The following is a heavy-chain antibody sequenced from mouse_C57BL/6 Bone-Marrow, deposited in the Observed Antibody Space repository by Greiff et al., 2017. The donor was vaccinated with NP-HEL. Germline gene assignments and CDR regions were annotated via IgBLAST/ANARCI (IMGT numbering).Heavy chain of an antibody. CDR1: GYTFTSYW. D-gene: IGHD1-1*02. J-gene: IGHJ4*01. CDR2: IDSSDSYT. Sequence: QVQLQQPGAELVKPGASVKLSCKASGYTFTSYWMQWVKQRPGQGLEWIGEIDSSDSYTNYNQKFKGKATLTVDTSSSTAYMQLSSLTSEDSAVYYCARITIMDYWGQGTSVTVSS. V-gene: IGHV1-50*01. CDR3: ARITIMDY.